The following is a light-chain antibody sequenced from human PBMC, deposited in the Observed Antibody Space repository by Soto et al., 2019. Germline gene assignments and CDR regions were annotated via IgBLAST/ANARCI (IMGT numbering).Light chain of an antibody. J-gene: IGLJ1*01. Sequence: QSASVSDSPGQSITISCIGTSSDIGAFNHVSWHQQHPGKAPKLIIYDVINRPSGVSNRFSGSKTGNTASLIISGLQAEDEADYYCSSYTSSSSYVFGSGTKLTVL. CDR1: SSDIGAFNH. CDR3: SSYTSSSSYV. CDR2: DVI. V-gene: IGLV2-14*03.